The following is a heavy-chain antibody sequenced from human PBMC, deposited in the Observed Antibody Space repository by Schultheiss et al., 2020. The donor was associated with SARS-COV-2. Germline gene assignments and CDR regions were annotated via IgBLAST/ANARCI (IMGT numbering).Heavy chain of an antibody. CDR3: ARDLVLFGVTRGGIDY. V-gene: IGHV3-23*01. J-gene: IGHJ4*02. CDR1: GFTFSSYA. D-gene: IGHD3-3*01. Sequence: GGSLRLSCAASGFTFSSYAMSWVRQAPGQGLEWVSAISGSGGSTYYADSVEVRFTISRDNSSNTLYVQVNSLRAEDTAVYYCARDLVLFGVTRGGIDYWGQGTLVTVSS. CDR2: ISGSGGST.